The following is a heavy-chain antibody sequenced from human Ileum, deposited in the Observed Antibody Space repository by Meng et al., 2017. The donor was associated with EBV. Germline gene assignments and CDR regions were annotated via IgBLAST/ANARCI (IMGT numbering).Heavy chain of an antibody. Sequence: QDKLHVLGPGLVKPSTPLSSTCSGFGSSVSSVCSHWGWFRQSPGRGLEWIGHTYGSDINYRPSSQSRVTTSIDPAKNQLFLKLTSVTAADTAMYYCAYYRVGRGGVGSWGQGTLVTVSS. D-gene: IGHD3-16*01. CDR3: AYYRVGRGGVGS. J-gene: IGHJ4*02. CDR2: TYGSDI. CDR1: GSSVSSVCSH. V-gene: IGHV4-61*01.